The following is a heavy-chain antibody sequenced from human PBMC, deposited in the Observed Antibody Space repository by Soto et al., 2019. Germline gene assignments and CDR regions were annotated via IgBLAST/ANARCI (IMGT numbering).Heavy chain of an antibody. CDR2: IYYSGST. D-gene: IGHD1-1*01. V-gene: IGHV4-39*01. Sequence: ASETLSLTCTVSGGSISSSSYYWGWIRQPPGKGLEWIGSIYYSGSTYYNPSLKSRVTISVDTSENQFSLKLSSVTAADTAVYYCARQNIRRDTSYCYGMDVWGQGTTVTVSS. CDR1: GGSISSSSYY. J-gene: IGHJ6*02. CDR3: ARQNIRRDTSYCYGMDV.